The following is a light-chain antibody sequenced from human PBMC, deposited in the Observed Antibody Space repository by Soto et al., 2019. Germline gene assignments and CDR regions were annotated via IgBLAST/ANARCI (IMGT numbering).Light chain of an antibody. V-gene: IGKV3-20*01. Sequence: EIVLTQSPGTLSLSPGERATISCRASQSVSSNYLAWYQQQPGQAPRLLIYAASNRASGIPDRFGGSGSGTDFTLTVSRLEPEYFALYYCQQYGSAPWTFGQGTKVEI. CDR1: QSVSSNY. CDR3: QQYGSAPWT. J-gene: IGKJ1*01. CDR2: AAS.